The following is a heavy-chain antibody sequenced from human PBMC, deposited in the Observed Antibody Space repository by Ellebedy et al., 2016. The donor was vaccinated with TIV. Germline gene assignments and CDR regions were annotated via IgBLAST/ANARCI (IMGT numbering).Heavy chain of an antibody. J-gene: IGHJ6*02. Sequence: SETLSLXXTVSGGSASRYFWYWIRQPAGQGLEWIGSINYSGSTPYSPSLNSRVTISADPSKKEFSLKLRSVTAADTAVYYCARHNWNGGQMDVWGQGTTVTVSS. CDR3: ARHNWNGGQMDV. D-gene: IGHD1-1*01. CDR1: GGSASRYF. V-gene: IGHV4-59*08. CDR2: INYSGST.